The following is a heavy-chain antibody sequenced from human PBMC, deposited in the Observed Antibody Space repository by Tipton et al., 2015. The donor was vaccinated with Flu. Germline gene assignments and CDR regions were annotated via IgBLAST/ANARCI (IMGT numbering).Heavy chain of an antibody. J-gene: IGHJ4*02. CDR2: ISISSTTI. V-gene: IGHV3-48*01. CDR1: GFTFGSYA. Sequence: SLRLSCAASGFTFGSYAMSWARQAPGKGLEWVSYISISSTTINYSDSVKGRFTISRDNAKNSLYLQMNSLRAEDTAVYYCTRDFQYDFWSGSVHCGQGTLVTVSS. D-gene: IGHD3-3*01. CDR3: TRDFQYDFWSGSVH.